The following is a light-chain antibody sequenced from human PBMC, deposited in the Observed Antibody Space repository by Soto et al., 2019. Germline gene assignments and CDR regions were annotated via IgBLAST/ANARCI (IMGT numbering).Light chain of an antibody. CDR2: DAS. CDR1: QNVSSY. CDR3: QQRSNWLFT. V-gene: IGKV3-11*01. J-gene: IGKJ3*01. Sequence: EIVLTQSPVTLSLSPGERATLSCRASQNVSSYLAWYQHKPGQAPRLLISDASNRATGIPARFSGSGSGTDFTLTISNLEPEDFAVYYCQQRSNWLFTFGPGTKVHIK.